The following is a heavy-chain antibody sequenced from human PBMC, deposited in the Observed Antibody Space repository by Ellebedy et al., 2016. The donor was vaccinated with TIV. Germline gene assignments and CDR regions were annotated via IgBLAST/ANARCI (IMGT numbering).Heavy chain of an antibody. CDR3: ARDTYYYDSSGFYGMDV. CDR2: IKQDGSEK. CDR1: GFTFSSYW. D-gene: IGHD3-22*01. J-gene: IGHJ6*02. Sequence: PGGSLRLSCAASGFTFSSYWMSWVRQAPGKGLEWVANIKQDGSEKYYVDSVKGRFTISRDNAKNSLYLQMNSLRAEDTAVYYCARDTYYYDSSGFYGMDVWGQGTTVTVSS. V-gene: IGHV3-7*01.